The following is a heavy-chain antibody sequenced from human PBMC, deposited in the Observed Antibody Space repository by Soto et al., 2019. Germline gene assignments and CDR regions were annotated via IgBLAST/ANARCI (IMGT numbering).Heavy chain of an antibody. CDR2: IFSDAER. D-gene: IGHD2-2*01. CDR1: GFSLTTGRMG. Sequence: QVTLKTSGPVLVKPTETLTLTCTVSGFSLTTGRMGVSWIRQPPGKALEWLAHIFSDAERSYSTSMQSRLTISKDTSGSQVVLSMTNVDPVDTGTYYCVRMNADSYQFYYAMDVWGHGTTVTVSS. V-gene: IGHV2-26*01. CDR3: VRMNADSYQFYYAMDV. J-gene: IGHJ6*02.